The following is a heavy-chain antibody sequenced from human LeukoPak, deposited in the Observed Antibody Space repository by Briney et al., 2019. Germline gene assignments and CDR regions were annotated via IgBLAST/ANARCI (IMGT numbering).Heavy chain of an antibody. Sequence: GGSLRLSCAASGFTFSSYAMHWVRQAPGKGLEWVAVIPYDGSNKYYADSVKGRFTISRDNSKNTLYLQMNSLRAEDTAVYYCARVSSAPEYSSSPREFDYWGQGTLVTVSS. CDR2: IPYDGSNK. J-gene: IGHJ4*02. D-gene: IGHD6-6*01. V-gene: IGHV3-30*04. CDR1: GFTFSSYA. CDR3: ARVSSAPEYSSSPREFDY.